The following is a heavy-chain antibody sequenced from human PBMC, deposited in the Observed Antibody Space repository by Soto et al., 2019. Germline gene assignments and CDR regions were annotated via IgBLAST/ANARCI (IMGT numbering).Heavy chain of an antibody. J-gene: IGHJ6*02. V-gene: IGHV3-21*01. CDR1: GFIFGNYS. CDR2: ISSRSNFI. D-gene: IGHD3-10*01. Sequence: EVQLVESGGGLVRPGGSLRLSCEASGFIFGNYSMNWVRKAPGKGLEWVSSISSRSNFIYYADSLRGRVTISRDNTQNSLHLQMNSLRVDDTAIYYCARVQKLYGNSVYYYGMDVWGQGTTVTVSS. CDR3: ARVQKLYGNSVYYYGMDV.